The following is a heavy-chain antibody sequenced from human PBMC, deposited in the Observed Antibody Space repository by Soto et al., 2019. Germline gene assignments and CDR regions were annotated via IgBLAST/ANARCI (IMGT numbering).Heavy chain of an antibody. J-gene: IGHJ6*02. CDR2: INSDGSST. CDR3: ARDIAAKLSGPINPWPYYYYGMDV. CDR1: GFTFSSYA. V-gene: IGHV3-74*01. Sequence: GGSLRLSCAASGFTFSSYAMSWVRQAPGKGLEWVSRINSDGSSTSYADSVKGRFTISRDNAKNTLYLQMNSLRAEDTAVYYCARDIAAKLSGPINPWPYYYYGMDVWGQGTTVTVSS. D-gene: IGHD6-6*01.